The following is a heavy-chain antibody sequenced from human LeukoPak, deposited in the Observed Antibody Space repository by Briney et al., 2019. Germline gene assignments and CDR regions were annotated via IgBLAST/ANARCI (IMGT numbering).Heavy chain of an antibody. D-gene: IGHD5-24*01. CDR1: GGSFSGYY. V-gene: IGHV4-31*11. J-gene: IGHJ4*02. CDR2: IYYSGST. CDR3: ARVSRDGYNNIYYFDY. Sequence: SETLSLTCAVYGGSFSGYYWSWIRQHPGKGLEWIGYIYYSGSTYYNPSLKSRVTISVDTSKNQFSLKLSSVTAADTAVYYCARVSRDGYNNIYYFDYWGQGTLVTVSS.